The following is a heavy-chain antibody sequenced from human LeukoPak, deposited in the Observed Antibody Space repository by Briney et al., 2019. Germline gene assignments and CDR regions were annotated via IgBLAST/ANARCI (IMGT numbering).Heavy chain of an antibody. D-gene: IGHD3-10*01. CDR3: ARDPRYGSGANDY. CDR2: ISSSSSYT. J-gene: IGHJ4*02. Sequence: GRSLRLSCAASGFTFSDYYMSWIRQAPGKGLEWVSYISSSSSYTNYADSVKGRFTISRDNAKSSLYLQMNSLRAEDTAVYYCARDPRYGSGANDYWGQGTLVTVSS. CDR1: GFTFSDYY. V-gene: IGHV3-11*06.